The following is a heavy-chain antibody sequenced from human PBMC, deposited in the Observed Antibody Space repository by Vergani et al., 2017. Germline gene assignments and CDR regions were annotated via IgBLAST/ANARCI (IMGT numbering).Heavy chain of an antibody. Sequence: QVQLQESGPGLVKPSETLSLTCTVSGGSISSYYWSWIRQPAGKGLEWIGRIYTSGSTNYNPSLKSRVTMSVDTSKNQFSLKLSSVTAADTAVYYCARSPFWIGYQYYYYMDVWGKGTTVTVSS. V-gene: IGHV4-4*07. J-gene: IGHJ6*03. D-gene: IGHD3-3*01. CDR2: IYTSGST. CDR3: ARSPFWIGYQYYYYMDV. CDR1: GGSISSYY.